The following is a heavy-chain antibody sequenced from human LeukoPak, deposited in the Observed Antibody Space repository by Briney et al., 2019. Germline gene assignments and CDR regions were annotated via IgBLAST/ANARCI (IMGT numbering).Heavy chain of an antibody. D-gene: IGHD3-10*01. J-gene: IGHJ4*02. CDR3: ARDRSYGSGNHFDY. CDR1: GFTFDDYA. CDR2: VSWNSGSI. Sequence: PGGSLRPSCAASGFTFDDYAMHWVRQAPGKGLEWVSGVSWNSGSIGYADSVKGRFTISRDNAKNSLYLQMNSLRAEDTALYYCARDRSYGSGNHFDYWGQGTLVTVSS. V-gene: IGHV3-9*01.